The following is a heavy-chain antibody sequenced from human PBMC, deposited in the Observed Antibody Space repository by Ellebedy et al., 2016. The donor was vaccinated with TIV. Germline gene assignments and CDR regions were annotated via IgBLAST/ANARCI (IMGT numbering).Heavy chain of an antibody. J-gene: IGHJ4*02. CDR1: GFIFSSYA. V-gene: IGHV3-30-3*01. CDR3: ARGGMSSNWYEERLDN. D-gene: IGHD6-13*01. Sequence: GGSLRLSXAASGFIFSSYAMHWVRQAPGKGLEWVAVISYDGNTKYYADSVMGRFTVSRDNSKNTLYLQMNSLRAEDTAVYYCARGGMSSNWYEERLDNWGQGTLVTVSS. CDR2: ISYDGNTK.